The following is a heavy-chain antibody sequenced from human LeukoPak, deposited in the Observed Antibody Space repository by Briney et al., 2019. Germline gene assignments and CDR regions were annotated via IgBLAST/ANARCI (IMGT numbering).Heavy chain of an antibody. J-gene: IGHJ4*02. Sequence: PGGSLRLSCAASGFTFSNAWMSWVRQAPGKGLEWVSYISRNSYTNYADSVKGRFTISRDNAKNSLYLQMNSLRAEDTAVYFCMRDAPGSNTGDYWGQGTLVTVSS. V-gene: IGHV3-11*06. CDR3: MRDAPGSNTGDY. CDR2: ISRNSYT. D-gene: IGHD2-8*01. CDR1: GFTFSNAW.